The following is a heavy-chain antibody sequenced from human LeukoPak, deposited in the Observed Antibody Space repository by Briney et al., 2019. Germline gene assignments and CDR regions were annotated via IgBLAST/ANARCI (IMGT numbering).Heavy chain of an antibody. D-gene: IGHD3-22*01. CDR1: GGSISSGSFY. Sequence: PSETLSLTCTVSGGSISSGSFYWSWIRQPAGKGPEWIGRFHTSGRTNNNPSLKSRVTISVDTSKNQFSLKLSSGTAADRAVYYCARDGVGSSGYYYFDYWGEGTLVTVSS. J-gene: IGHJ4*02. CDR3: ARDGVGSSGYYYFDY. CDR2: FHTSGRT. V-gene: IGHV4-61*02.